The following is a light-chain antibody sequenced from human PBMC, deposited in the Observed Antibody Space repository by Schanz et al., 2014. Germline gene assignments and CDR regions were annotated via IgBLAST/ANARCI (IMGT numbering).Light chain of an antibody. V-gene: IGKV2-30*02. J-gene: IGKJ2*01. CDR1: QSLVHSDGNTY. CDR2: KVS. Sequence: DVVLPQSPLSLTVSPGQPASISCRSSQSLVHSDGNTYLIWYQQRPGQSPRRLIDKVSSRDSEVPDRFSGSGSGTHFTLEISGVEAEDVGLYYCMQGTHWPYTFGQGTKLEI. CDR3: MQGTHWPYT.